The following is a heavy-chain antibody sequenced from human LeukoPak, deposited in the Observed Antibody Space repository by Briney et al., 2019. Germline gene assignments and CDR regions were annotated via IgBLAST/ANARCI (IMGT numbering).Heavy chain of an antibody. CDR2: ISGSGGST. CDR3: AKSGHLRYYGMDV. V-gene: IGHV3-23*01. J-gene: IGHJ6*02. D-gene: IGHD1-26*01. CDR1: GFTFSSYA. Sequence: GGSLRLSCAASGFTFSSYAMSWVRQAPGNGLEWVSAISGSGGSTYYADSVKGRFTISRDNSKNTLYLQMNSLRAEDTAVYYCAKSGHLRYYGMDVWGQGTTVTVSS.